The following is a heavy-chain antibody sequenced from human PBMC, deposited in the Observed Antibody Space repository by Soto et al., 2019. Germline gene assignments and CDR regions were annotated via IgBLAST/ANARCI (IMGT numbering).Heavy chain of an antibody. V-gene: IGHV3-30*18. CDR2: ISNDGSNK. CDR3: AKEWVYDSSGWSFDY. J-gene: IGHJ4*02. CDR1: GFTFSSCG. D-gene: IGHD3-22*01. Sequence: QVQLVESGGGVVQPGRSLRLSCAASGFTFSSCGMHWVRQAPGKGLEWVAVISNDGSNKYYADSVKGRFTISRDNSKNTLYLQMNSLRAEDTAVSYCAKEWVYDSSGWSFDYWGQGTLVTVSS.